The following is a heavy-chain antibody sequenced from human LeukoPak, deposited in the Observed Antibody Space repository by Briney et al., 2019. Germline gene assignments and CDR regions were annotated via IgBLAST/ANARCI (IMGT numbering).Heavy chain of an antibody. D-gene: IGHD3-22*01. Sequence: ASVKVSCKASGYTFTSYAMNWVRQAPGQGLEWMGWINTNTGNPTYAQGFTGRFVFSLDTSVSTAYLQISSLKAEDTAVYYCARAPYDSSGYYYGNGWFDPWGQGTLVTVSS. CDR1: GYTFTSYA. CDR3: ARAPYDSSGYYYGNGWFDP. V-gene: IGHV7-4-1*02. J-gene: IGHJ5*02. CDR2: INTNTGNP.